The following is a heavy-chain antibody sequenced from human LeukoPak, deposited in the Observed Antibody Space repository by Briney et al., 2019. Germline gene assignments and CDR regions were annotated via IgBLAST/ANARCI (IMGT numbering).Heavy chain of an antibody. D-gene: IGHD5-18*01. CDR3: ARENDRYGRIDY. V-gene: IGHV4-59*01. Sequence: PSETLSLTCTVSGGSISSYYWSWVRQPPGRGLEWIGYVSYSGSTDCNPSLKSRVIISIDTPKNQFSLRLSSVTAADTAVYYCARENDRYGRIDYWGQGTQVTVSS. CDR1: GGSISSYY. CDR2: VSYSGST. J-gene: IGHJ4*02.